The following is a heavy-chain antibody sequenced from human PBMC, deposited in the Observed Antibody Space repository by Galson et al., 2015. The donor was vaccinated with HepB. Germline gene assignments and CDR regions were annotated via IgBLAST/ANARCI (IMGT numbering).Heavy chain of an antibody. CDR2: ISGSGGAT. D-gene: IGHD2-2*01. CDR3: AKGTVEPAAVGSFDY. Sequence: SLRLSCAASGFTFSSYAMTWVRQAPGKGLEWVSTISGSGGATYFADSVKGRFTISRDNSKNTLYLQMNNLRAEDTATYCCAKGTVEPAAVGSFDYWGQGTLVTVSS. CDR1: GFTFSSYA. J-gene: IGHJ4*02. V-gene: IGHV3-23*01.